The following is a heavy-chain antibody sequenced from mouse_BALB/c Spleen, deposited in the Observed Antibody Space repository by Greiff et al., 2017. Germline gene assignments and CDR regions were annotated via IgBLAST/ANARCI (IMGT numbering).Heavy chain of an antibody. CDR2: INPNNGGT. J-gene: IGHJ4*01. CDR3: AAYYYGSSWGAMDY. Sequence: VQLQQSGPELVKPGASVKIPCKASGYTFTDYNMDWVKQSHGKSLEWIGDINPNNGGTIYNQKFKGKATLTVDKSSSTAYMELRSLTSEDTAVYYCAAYYYGSSWGAMDYWGQGTSVTVSS. CDR1: GYTFTDYN. D-gene: IGHD1-1*01. V-gene: IGHV1-18*01.